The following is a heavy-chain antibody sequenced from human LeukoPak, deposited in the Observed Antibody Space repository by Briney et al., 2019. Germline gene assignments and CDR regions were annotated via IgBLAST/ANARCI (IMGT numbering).Heavy chain of an antibody. CDR3: ARRGGRNGWGAFDI. CDR2: SGGGGRET. CDR1: GFTFRYHA. J-gene: IGHJ3*02. Sequence: GEPLRLSCVRCGFTFRYHAMIELRVAPEKGLEWFSTSGGGGRETHYGDSVKRRFTISRANSKNILYLQVNSLNGADTSLYRGARRGGRNGWGAFDIWGQATMVTVPS. D-gene: IGHD3-10*01. V-gene: IGHV3-23*01.